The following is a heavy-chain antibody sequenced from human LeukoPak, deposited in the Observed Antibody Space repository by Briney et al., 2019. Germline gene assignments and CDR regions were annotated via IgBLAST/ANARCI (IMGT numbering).Heavy chain of an antibody. CDR3: ARGSRWQQWLVNPRFDY. Sequence: PSETLSLTCTVSGGSISSYYWTWIRQPPGKGLEWIGRICSSGSTTYNPSFKSRVTISVDTSKNQFSLKLSSVTAADTAVYYCARGSRWQQWLVNPRFDYWGQGTLVTVSS. CDR1: GGSISSYY. D-gene: IGHD6-19*01. V-gene: IGHV4-59*12. J-gene: IGHJ4*02. CDR2: ICSSGST.